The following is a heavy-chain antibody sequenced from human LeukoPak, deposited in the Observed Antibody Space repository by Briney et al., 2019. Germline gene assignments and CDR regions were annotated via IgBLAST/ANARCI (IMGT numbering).Heavy chain of an antibody. CDR1: GLTFSSYA. CDR2: IWSDGTNK. CDR3: ARALGIYSSGWLDY. V-gene: IGHV3-33*08. D-gene: IGHD6-19*01. J-gene: IGHJ4*02. Sequence: GGSLRLSCAASGLTFSSYAMSWVRQAPGKGLEWVAVIWSDGTNKYYADSVKGRFTISRDNSKNTLFVQMNSLRAEDTAVYYCARALGIYSSGWLDYWGQGTLVTVSS.